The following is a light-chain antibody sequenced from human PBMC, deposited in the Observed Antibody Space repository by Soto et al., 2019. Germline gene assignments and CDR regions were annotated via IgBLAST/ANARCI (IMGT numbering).Light chain of an antibody. J-gene: IGKJ1*01. CDR3: QQYRSWPRT. V-gene: IGKV3-15*01. Sequence: EIVMKQSPATLSVSPGERVTLSCRASQSVDINLAWYQQKPGQAPRLLIYGASTRATDMPGRFSGRGAGAEFTLTISSLQSEDFAVYYCQQYRSWPRTFGQGTKVDIK. CDR2: GAS. CDR1: QSVDIN.